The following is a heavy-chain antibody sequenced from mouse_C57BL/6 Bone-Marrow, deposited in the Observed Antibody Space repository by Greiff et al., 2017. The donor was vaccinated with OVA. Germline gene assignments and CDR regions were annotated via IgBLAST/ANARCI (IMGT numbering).Heavy chain of an antibody. CDR1: GYTFTSYW. V-gene: IGHV1-56*01. J-gene: IGHJ4*01. CDR2: IFPGSGST. D-gene: IGHD1-1*01. CDR3: ARELNYGSRGMDY. Sequence: QVQLQQSGPELVRPGASVKISCKAPGYTFTSYWMQWVRQRPGQGLEWIGEIFPGSGSTYYNEKFKGKATLTVDTSSSTAYMQLSSLTSEDSAVYFCARELNYGSRGMDYWGQGTSVTVSS.